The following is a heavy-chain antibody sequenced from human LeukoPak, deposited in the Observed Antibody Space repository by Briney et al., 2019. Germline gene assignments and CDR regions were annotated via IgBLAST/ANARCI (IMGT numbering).Heavy chain of an antibody. CDR1: GYRFSNYW. CDR3: ARQPNYFDTRGYLSHAFDI. Sequence: GASLQISCKGSGYRFSNYWIAWVRPLPGKGLEWMGLIYPGDSDTKYNPSFQGQVTISADKSIGTAYLLWSSLRASDTAMYYCARQPNYFDTRGYLSHAFDIWGQGTMVTVS. J-gene: IGHJ3*02. CDR2: IYPGDSDT. D-gene: IGHD3-22*01. V-gene: IGHV5-51*01.